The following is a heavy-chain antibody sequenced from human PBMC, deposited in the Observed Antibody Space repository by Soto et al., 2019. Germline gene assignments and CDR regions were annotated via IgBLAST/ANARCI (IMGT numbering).Heavy chain of an antibody. J-gene: IGHJ4*02. D-gene: IGHD6-13*01. CDR1: VFTFGSYG. CDR2: ISYDGSNK. CDR3: AKDHVEIAAAGLLYYFDY. V-gene: IGHV3-30*18. Sequence: GGSLILSCAASVFTFGSYGMHWFRQAPGKVLEWVAVISYDGSNKYYADSVKGRFTISRDNSKNTLYLQMNSLRAEDTAVYYCAKDHVEIAAAGLLYYFDYWGQGTLVTVPQ.